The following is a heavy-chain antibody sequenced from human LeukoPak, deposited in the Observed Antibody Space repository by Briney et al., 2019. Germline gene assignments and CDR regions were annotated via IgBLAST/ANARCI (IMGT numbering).Heavy chain of an antibody. CDR3: ASTLYCSGGSCYRNYCYYYMDV. CDR1: GGSFSGYY. CDR2: INHSGST. V-gene: IGHV4-34*01. D-gene: IGHD2-15*01. Sequence: SETLSLTCAVYGGSFSGYYWSWIRQPPGKGLEWIGEINHSGSTNYNPSLKSRVTISVDTSKNQFSLKLSSVTAADTAVYYCASTLYCSGGSCYRNYCYYYMDVWGKGTTVTVSS. J-gene: IGHJ6*03.